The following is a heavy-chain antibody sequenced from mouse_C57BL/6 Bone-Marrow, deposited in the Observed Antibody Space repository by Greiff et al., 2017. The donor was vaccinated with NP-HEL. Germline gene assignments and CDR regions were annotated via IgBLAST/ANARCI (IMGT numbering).Heavy chain of an antibody. J-gene: IGHJ1*03. CDR2: ISYSGST. Sequence: EVKLVESGPGLAKPSQTLSLTCSVTGYSITSDYWNWIRKFPGNTLEYMGYISYSGSTYYNPSLKSRISLTRDTSNNQYYLQLNSVTTEDTATYYCARYGYDGWYFDVWGTGTTVTVSS. CDR1: GYSITSDY. D-gene: IGHD2-2*01. CDR3: ARYGYDGWYFDV. V-gene: IGHV3-8*01.